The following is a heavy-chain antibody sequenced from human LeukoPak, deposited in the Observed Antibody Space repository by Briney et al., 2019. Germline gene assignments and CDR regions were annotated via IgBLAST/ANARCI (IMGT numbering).Heavy chain of an antibody. Sequence: QTGGSLRLSCAASGFTFSTYCMHWVRQAPGKGPMWVSRICPDGTVTNYADSVKARFIISRDNARNTVYLQMNSLRVEDTAVYYCVREFRSADYWGQGTLVTVSS. CDR3: VREFRSADY. D-gene: IGHD2-21*01. CDR1: GFTFSTYC. V-gene: IGHV3-74*01. CDR2: ICPDGTVT. J-gene: IGHJ4*02.